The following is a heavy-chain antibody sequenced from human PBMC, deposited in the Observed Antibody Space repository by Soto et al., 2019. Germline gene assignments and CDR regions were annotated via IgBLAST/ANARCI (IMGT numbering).Heavy chain of an antibody. CDR2: AHSGGRS. D-gene: IGHD5-18*01. CDR1: GDAVSSENYY. CDR3: GREIRGYSRALDY. Sequence: AETLSLTCSVSGDAVSSENYYFAGIRQSPWKGLEWIGYAHSGGRSDYNPSLKSRVTISLNTPVNQFSLQLTSVTAADTAVYYCGREIRGYSRALDYWGQGTLVTVSS. J-gene: IGHJ4*02. V-gene: IGHV4-61*01.